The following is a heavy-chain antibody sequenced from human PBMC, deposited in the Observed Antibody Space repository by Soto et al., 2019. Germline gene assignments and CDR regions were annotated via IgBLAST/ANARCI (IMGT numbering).Heavy chain of an antibody. J-gene: IGHJ1*01. Sequence: ASVKVSCKTSGYTFSSYGIVWVRQAPGQGLEWMGWISTYNVDTKYADKFQGRLTMSSDTSTTTAFMELRRLRSDDTAVYYCVRCGFPHGHLAFCGQGTLVIVSS. D-gene: IGHD5-12*01. CDR3: VRCGFPHGHLAF. CDR2: ISTYNVDT. V-gene: IGHV1-18*01. CDR1: GYTFSSYG.